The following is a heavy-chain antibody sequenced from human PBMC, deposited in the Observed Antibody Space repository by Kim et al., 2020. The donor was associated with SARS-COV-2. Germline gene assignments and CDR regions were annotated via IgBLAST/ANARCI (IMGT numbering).Heavy chain of an antibody. Sequence: GGSLRLSCAASGFTFSSYGMHWVRQAPGKGLEWVAVIWYDGSNKYYADSVKGRFTISRDNSKNTLYLQMNSLRAEDTAVYYCARDRGLPFDCSGGSCYYYYCGMDVSGHGSTVTVSS. J-gene: IGHJ6*02. CDR3: ARDRGLPFDCSGGSCYYYYCGMDV. V-gene: IGHV3-33*01. D-gene: IGHD2-15*01. CDR2: IWYDGSNK. CDR1: GFTFSSYG.